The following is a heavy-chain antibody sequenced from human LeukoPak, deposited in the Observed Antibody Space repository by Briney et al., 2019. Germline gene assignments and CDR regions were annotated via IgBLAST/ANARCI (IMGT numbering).Heavy chain of an antibody. CDR2: ISGSGSNT. V-gene: IGHV3-11*05. D-gene: IGHD2-2*01. Sequence: GGSLRLSCAASGFTFSDYYMSWIRQAPGKGLEWVSFISGSGSNTNYPDSVKGRFTISRDNAKNSLYLQMNSLRAEDTAVYYCVRDSAHTVVVPAVIPPGLDNWFDPWGQETLVTVSS. J-gene: IGHJ5*02. CDR3: VRDSAHTVVVPAVIPPGLDNWFDP. CDR1: GFTFSDYY.